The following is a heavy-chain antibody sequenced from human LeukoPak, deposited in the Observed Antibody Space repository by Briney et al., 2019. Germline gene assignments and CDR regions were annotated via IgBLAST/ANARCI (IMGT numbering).Heavy chain of an antibody. J-gene: IGHJ4*02. D-gene: IGHD1-1*01. Sequence: GGSLRLSCAASGFTFTTKWMSWVRQAPGKGLEWVATINQDGGDQYYVDSVKGRFTISRDNAKNSLYLQMNSLRAEDTAVYYCARVNTNWPLDYWGQGTLVTVSS. CDR3: ARVNTNWPLDY. V-gene: IGHV3-7*05. CDR1: GFTFTTKW. CDR2: INQDGGDQ.